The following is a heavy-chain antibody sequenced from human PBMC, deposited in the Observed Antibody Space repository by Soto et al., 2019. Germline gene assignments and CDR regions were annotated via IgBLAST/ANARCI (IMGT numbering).Heavy chain of an antibody. J-gene: IGHJ4*02. Sequence: QVQLVASGGGVVHLGRSLTLSCAASGFTFNRHAIPWVRQAPGKGLEWVTVISRDGTNKYFADSVKGRFTISRDNAKNTVFLQMNSLRREHTAVYYCARSRSGAVADSFDYWGQGTPVTVSS. CDR3: ARSRSGAVADSFDY. CDR2: ISRDGTNK. V-gene: IGHV3-30-3*01. D-gene: IGHD3-10*01. CDR1: GFTFNRHA.